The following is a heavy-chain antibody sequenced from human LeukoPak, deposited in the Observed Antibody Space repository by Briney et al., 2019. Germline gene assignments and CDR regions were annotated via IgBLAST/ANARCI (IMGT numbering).Heavy chain of an antibody. CDR1: GGTFSSYA. J-gene: IGHJ4*02. CDR3: ARGQIVGAGGYFDY. CDR2: IIPIFGTA. V-gene: IGHV1-69*01. Sequence: SVKVSRKASGGTFSSYAISGVRQAPGQGLEWMGGIIPIFGTANYAQKFQGRATITADESTSTAYMELSSLRSEDTAVYYCARGQIVGAGGYFDYWGQGTLVTVSS. D-gene: IGHD1-26*01.